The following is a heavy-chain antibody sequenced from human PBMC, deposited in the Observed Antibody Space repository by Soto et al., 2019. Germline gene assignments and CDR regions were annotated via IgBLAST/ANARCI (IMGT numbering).Heavy chain of an antibody. Sequence: QAQLQQWGAGLLKPSETLSLTCAVYGGSFSGYYWSWIRQPPGKGLEWIGEINHSGSTNYNPSLKSRVTISVDTSKNQFSLKLSSVTAADTAVYYCARGYVAVAGSAFDIWGQGTMVTVSS. D-gene: IGHD6-19*01. CDR1: GGSFSGYY. J-gene: IGHJ3*02. CDR2: INHSGST. V-gene: IGHV4-34*01. CDR3: ARGYVAVAGSAFDI.